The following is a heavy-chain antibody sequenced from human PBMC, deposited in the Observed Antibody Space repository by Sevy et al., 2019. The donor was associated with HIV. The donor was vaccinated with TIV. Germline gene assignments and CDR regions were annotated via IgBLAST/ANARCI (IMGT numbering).Heavy chain of an antibody. CDR3: AKVGFGWSAFFDH. Sequence: ASVKVSCKASGYIFSDYHIHWARQAPGQRLEWMGWINGKSGDTEYAEKFQGRVTMSRDTSISTASMELTRLQSDDTAVYYCAKVGFGWSAFFDHWGQGTLVTVSS. D-gene: IGHD3-3*01. CDR1: GYIFSDYH. J-gene: IGHJ4*02. CDR2: INGKSGDT. V-gene: IGHV1-2*02.